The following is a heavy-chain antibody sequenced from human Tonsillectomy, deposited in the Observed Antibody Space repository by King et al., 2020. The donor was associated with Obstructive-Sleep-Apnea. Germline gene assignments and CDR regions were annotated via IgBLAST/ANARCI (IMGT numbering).Heavy chain of an antibody. J-gene: IGHJ3*02. D-gene: IGHD1-26*01. CDR1: GFTFSSYS. Sequence: VQLVESGGGLVKPGGSLRLSCAASGFTFSSYSMNWVRQAPGKGLEWVSAISSTSSYIYYADSVKGRFSISRDNAKNSRYLQMNSLRAEDTAVYYCARGWELLEDAFNIWGQGTMVTVSS. CDR3: ARGWELLEDAFNI. CDR2: ISSTSSYI. V-gene: IGHV3-21*01.